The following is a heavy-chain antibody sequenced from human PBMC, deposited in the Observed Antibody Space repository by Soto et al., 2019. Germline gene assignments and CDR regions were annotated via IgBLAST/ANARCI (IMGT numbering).Heavy chain of an antibody. CDR3: ARRSDSGSYRYYFDY. V-gene: IGHV1-69*13. J-gene: IGHJ4*02. Sequence: SVKVSCKASGGTFSSYAISWVRQAPGQGLEWMGGIIPIFGTANYAQKFQGRVTITADESTSTAYMELSSLRSEDTAVYYCARRSDSGSYRYYFDYWGQGTLVTVSS. CDR1: GGTFSSYA. D-gene: IGHD1-26*01. CDR2: IIPIFGTA.